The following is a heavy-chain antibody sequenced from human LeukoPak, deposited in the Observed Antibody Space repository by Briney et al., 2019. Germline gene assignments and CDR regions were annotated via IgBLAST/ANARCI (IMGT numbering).Heavy chain of an antibody. J-gene: IGHJ4*02. V-gene: IGHV3-30*04. CDR1: GFTFSTYA. Sequence: GGSLRLSRAASGFTFSTYAIHWVRQAPGKGLEWVAVISYDGSNKFYADSVKGRFTISRDNSKNTLYLQMNTLRAEDTAVYYCARPKYTSGWFRSYFNYWGQGTLVTVSS. D-gene: IGHD6-19*01. CDR2: ISYDGSNK. CDR3: ARPKYTSGWFRSYFNY.